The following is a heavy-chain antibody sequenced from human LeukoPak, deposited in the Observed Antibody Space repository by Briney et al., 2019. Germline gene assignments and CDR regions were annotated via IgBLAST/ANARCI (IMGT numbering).Heavy chain of an antibody. J-gene: IGHJ6*02. D-gene: IGHD2-2*01. CDR3: AREYCSSTSCYRRYYYYYYGMDV. Sequence: ASVKVSCKASGYTFTGYYMHWVRQAPGQGLEWVGWINPNSGGTNYAQKFQGRVTMTRDTSISTAYMELSRLRSDDTAVYYCAREYCSSTSCYRRYYYYYYGMDVWGQGTTVTVSS. CDR2: INPNSGGT. V-gene: IGHV1-2*02. CDR1: GYTFTGYY.